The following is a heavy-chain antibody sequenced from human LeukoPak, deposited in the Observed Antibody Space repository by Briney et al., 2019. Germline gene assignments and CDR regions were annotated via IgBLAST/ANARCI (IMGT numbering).Heavy chain of an antibody. J-gene: IGHJ3*02. CDR2: IYYSGST. Sequence: SETLSLTCTVSGGSISSYYWSWIRQPPGKGLEWIGYIYYSGSTNYNPSLKSRVTISVDTSKNQFSLKLSSVTAADTAVYYCAREVEWERGAFDIWGQGTMVTVSS. CDR1: GGSISSYY. D-gene: IGHD1-26*01. V-gene: IGHV4-59*12. CDR3: AREVEWERGAFDI.